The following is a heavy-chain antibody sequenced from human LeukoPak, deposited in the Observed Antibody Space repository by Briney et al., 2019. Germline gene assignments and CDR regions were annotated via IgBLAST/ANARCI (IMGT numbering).Heavy chain of an antibody. CDR2: IYHSGST. CDR1: GYSISSGYY. J-gene: IGHJ3*02. D-gene: IGHD1-26*01. CDR3: ARLPPPRASAFDI. Sequence: SETLSLTCAVSGYSISSGYYWGWIRQPPGQGLEWIGSIYHSGSTNYNPSLRSRVTISVDTSKNHFSLKLSSVTAADTAVYYCARLPPPRASAFDIWGQGTMVTVSS. V-gene: IGHV4-38-2*01.